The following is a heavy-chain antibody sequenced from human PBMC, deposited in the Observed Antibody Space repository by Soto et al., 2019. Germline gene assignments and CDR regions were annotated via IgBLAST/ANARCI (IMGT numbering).Heavy chain of an antibody. Sequence: QLQLQESGSGLVKPSQTLSLTCAVSGGSISSGGYSWSWIRQPPGKGLEWIGYIYHSGSTYYNPSLKSRVPISVDRSKNHFALKLGSVTAADTAVYYCASGLVTTLHYWGQGTLVTVSS. CDR3: ASGLVTTLHY. CDR2: IYHSGST. J-gene: IGHJ4*02. V-gene: IGHV4-30-2*01. D-gene: IGHD4-17*01. CDR1: GGSISSGGYS.